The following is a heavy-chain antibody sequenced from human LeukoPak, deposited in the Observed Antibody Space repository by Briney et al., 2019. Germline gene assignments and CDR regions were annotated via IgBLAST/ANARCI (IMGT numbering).Heavy chain of an antibody. CDR1: GGSISSGGYY. D-gene: IGHD6-19*01. CDR2: IYYSGST. V-gene: IGHV4-31*03. J-gene: IGHJ4*02. CDR3: AKEVAGTGKAFEY. Sequence: SETLSLTCTVSGGSISSGGYYWSWIRQHPGKGLEWIGYIYYSGSTYYNPSLKSRVTISVDTSKNQFSLKLSSVTAADTAVYHCAKEVAGTGKAFEYWGQGTLVTVSS.